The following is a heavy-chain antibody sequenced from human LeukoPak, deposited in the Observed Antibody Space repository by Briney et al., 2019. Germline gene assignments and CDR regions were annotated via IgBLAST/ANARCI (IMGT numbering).Heavy chain of an antibody. V-gene: IGHV3-23*01. D-gene: IGHD2-15*01. CDR1: GFTFSSSA. CDR3: AKQLGYCSDGSCYFPY. CDR2: ISNNGGYT. J-gene: IGHJ4*02. Sequence: GGSLRLSCAASGFTFSSSAMSWVRQAPGKGLEWVSAISNNGGYTYYADSVQGRFTIFRDNSKSTLCLQMNSLRAEDTTVYYCAKQLGYCSDGSCYFPYWGQGTLVTVSS.